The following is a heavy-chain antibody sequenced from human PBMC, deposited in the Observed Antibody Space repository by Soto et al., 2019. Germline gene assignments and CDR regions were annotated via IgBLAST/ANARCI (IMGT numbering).Heavy chain of an antibody. CDR1: GYTFTSYG. CDR3: ARNYYGSGSDMPYSYYYYMDV. Sequence: QVQLVQSGAEVKKPGASVKVSCKASGYTFTSYGISWVRQAPGQGLEWMGWISAYNGNTNSAQKLQGRVTMTTDTSTSRAYMELMRLRSDDTAVYYCARNYYGSGSDMPYSYYYYMDVWGKGTTVTVAS. CDR2: ISAYNGNT. D-gene: IGHD3-10*01. V-gene: IGHV1-18*01. J-gene: IGHJ6*03.